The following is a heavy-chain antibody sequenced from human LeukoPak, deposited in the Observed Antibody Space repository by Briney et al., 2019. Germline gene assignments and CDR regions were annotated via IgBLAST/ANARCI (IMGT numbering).Heavy chain of an antibody. D-gene: IGHD6-19*01. Sequence: GGSLRLSCAASGFTFSTYWMHWVRQAPGKGLVWVSRINNDGSSTNYADSVKGRFTISRDNAKNTLFLQMNSLRDEDTAVYYCARIPYSSGAIDYWGQGTLVTVSS. CDR3: ARIPYSSGAIDY. CDR2: INNDGSST. J-gene: IGHJ4*02. V-gene: IGHV3-74*01. CDR1: GFTFSTYW.